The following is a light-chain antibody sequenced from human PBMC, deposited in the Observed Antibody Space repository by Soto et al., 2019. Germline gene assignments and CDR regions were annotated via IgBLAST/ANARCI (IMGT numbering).Light chain of an antibody. CDR1: QGIRID. CDR2: AES. V-gene: IGKV1-6*01. J-gene: IGKJ1*01. Sequence: ALKVTQSPSSLSASLGDSVTITCRASQGIRIDLGWYQQKTGKAPKILIYAESTLQTGVPYRLSGSGSGTDLNLTISRLQPEDFATYYCLKDYNFPWTFGQGTKVEIK. CDR3: LKDYNFPWT.